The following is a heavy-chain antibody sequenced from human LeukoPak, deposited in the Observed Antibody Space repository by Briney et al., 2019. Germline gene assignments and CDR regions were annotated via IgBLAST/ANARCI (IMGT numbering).Heavy chain of an antibody. CDR3: ARDMIAVAGGGGDY. V-gene: IGHV3-48*03. CDR2: ISSSGSTI. D-gene: IGHD3-22*01. CDR1: GFTFSSYE. J-gene: IGHJ4*02. Sequence: GGSLRLSCAASGFTFSSYEMNWVRQAPGKGLEWVSYISSSGSTIYYADSVKGRFTISRDNAKNSLYLQMNSLRAEDTAVYYCARDMIAVAGGGGDYWGQGTLVTVSS.